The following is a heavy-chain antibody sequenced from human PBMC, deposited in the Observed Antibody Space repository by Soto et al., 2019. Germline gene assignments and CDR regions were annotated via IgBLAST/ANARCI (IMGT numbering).Heavy chain of an antibody. V-gene: IGHV1-69*12. J-gene: IGHJ6*02. CDR2: IIPIFGTA. D-gene: IGHD2-21*01. Sequence: QVQLVQSGTEMKKPGSSVKVSCKVSGDTVSRFAINWVRQAPGQGLEWMGGIIPIFGTANYAQKFHGRVTIQADASTSTAYMELSSLRSQDTAVYYCDRAYSQYGKGVWGQGRTITVSS. CDR1: GDTVSRFA. CDR3: DRAYSQYGKGV.